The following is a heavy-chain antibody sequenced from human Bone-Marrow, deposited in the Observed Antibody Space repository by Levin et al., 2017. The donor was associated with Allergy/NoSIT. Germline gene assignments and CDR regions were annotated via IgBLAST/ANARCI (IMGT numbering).Heavy chain of an antibody. CDR3: AKDLGSTWYYFDH. CDR2: ISHDGTNK. CDR1: GFIFSSFG. J-gene: IGHJ4*02. D-gene: IGHD6-13*01. V-gene: IGHV3-30*18. Sequence: GGSLRLSCAASGFIFSSFGMHWVRQAPGKGLEWVALISHDGTNKYYVDSVKGRFTISRDNSKTTVFLHMNSLRAEDTGVYYCAKDLGSTWYYFDHWGQGTLVTVSS.